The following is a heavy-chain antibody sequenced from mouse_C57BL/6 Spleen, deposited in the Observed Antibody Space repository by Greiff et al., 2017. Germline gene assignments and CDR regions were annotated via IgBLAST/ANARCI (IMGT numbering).Heavy chain of an antibody. CDR3: SSASSSYYYFDY. CDR1: GYTFTSSW. CDR2: INPKDDDT. Sequence: VQLQQSGAELVKPGASVKLSCKASGYTFTSSWMDWVKQRPGKGLEWIGKINPKDDDTKYNEKFKGKATLTVDKSSSTAYMQLSSLTSEDSAVXVCSSASSSYYYFDYWGQGTTLTVSS. D-gene: IGHD2-12*01. J-gene: IGHJ2*01. V-gene: IGHV1-53*01.